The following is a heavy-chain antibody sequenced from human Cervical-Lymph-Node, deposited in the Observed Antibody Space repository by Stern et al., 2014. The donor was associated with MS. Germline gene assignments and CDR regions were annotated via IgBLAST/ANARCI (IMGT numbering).Heavy chain of an antibody. CDR3: ARAIFGVNTAAMAPDAFDT. Sequence: EVQLVESGGGLIQPGGSLRLSCAAPGFTVSNNYMSWVRQAPGQGLEWVSLIYTDASTSYAGSVRGRFTISRDSSKSKLFLQMNSLRAEDTAVYYCARAIFGVNTAAMAPDAFDTWGQGTMVTVSS. V-gene: IGHV3-53*01. CDR1: GFTVSNNY. CDR2: IYTDAST. D-gene: IGHD3-3*01. J-gene: IGHJ3*02.